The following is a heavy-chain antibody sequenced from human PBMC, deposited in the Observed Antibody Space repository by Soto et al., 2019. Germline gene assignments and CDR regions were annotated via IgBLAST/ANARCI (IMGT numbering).Heavy chain of an antibody. D-gene: IGHD3-10*01. CDR1: GYTFTSYG. CDR2: ISAYNGNT. V-gene: IGHV1-18*01. J-gene: IGHJ4*02. CDR3: ASGWFGEFVYYFDY. Sequence: GASVKVSCKTSGYTFTSYGMSWVRQAPGQGLEWMGWISAYNGNTNYAQKLQGRVTMTTDTSTSTAYMELRSLRSDDTAVYYCASGWFGEFVYYFDYWGQGTLVTVSS.